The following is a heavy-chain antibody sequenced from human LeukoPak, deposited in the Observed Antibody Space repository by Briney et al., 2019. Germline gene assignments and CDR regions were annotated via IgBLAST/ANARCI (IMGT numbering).Heavy chain of an antibody. V-gene: IGHV3-23*01. D-gene: IGHD3-3*01. CDR1: GFTFSSYA. J-gene: IGHJ4*02. Sequence: GGSLRLSCAASGFTFSSYAMSWVRQAPGRGLEWVSAISGSGGSTYYADSVKGRFTISRDNSKNTLYLQMNSLRAEDTAVYYCAKDRAYYDFWSGYTYWGQGTLVTVSS. CDR3: AKDRAYYDFWSGYTY. CDR2: ISGSGGST.